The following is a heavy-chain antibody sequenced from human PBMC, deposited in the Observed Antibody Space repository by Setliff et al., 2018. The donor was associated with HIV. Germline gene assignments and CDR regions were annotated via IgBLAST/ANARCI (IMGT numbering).Heavy chain of an antibody. J-gene: IGHJ4*02. D-gene: IGHD3-3*01. CDR1: GDSFSGTSYY. CDR2: IHFSGST. CDR3: VRPSLGIGGGSIFHN. Sequence: TLSLTCTVSGDSFSGTSYYWGWIRQPPGKGLEWIGSIHFSGSTWYTQSLKSRVTIWVDTSKNQFSLKVNSVTAADTAVYYCVRPSLGIGGGSIFHNWGQGTLVTVSS. V-gene: IGHV4-39*01.